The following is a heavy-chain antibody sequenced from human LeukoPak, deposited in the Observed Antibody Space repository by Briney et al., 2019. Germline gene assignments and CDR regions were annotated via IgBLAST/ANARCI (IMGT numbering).Heavy chain of an antibody. D-gene: IGHD6-19*01. J-gene: IGHJ5*02. CDR1: GFTLSSYG. CDR2: ISYDGSNK. V-gene: IGHV3-30*18. Sequence: PGGSLRLSCAASGFTLSSYGMHWVRQAPGKGLEGVAMISYDGSNKRYTDFVKGRFTISRDNSKNTLYLQMNSLRAEDTAVYHCAKDLYSSGWYNYFDPWGQGALVTVSS. CDR3: AKDLYSSGWYNYFDP.